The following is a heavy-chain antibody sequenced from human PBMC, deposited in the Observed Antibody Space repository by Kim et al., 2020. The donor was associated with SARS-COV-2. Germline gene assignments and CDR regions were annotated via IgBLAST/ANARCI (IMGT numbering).Heavy chain of an antibody. CDR3: ARDSSSWYGAVDY. CDR2: IYYSGST. Sequence: SETLSLTCTVSGGSVSSGSYYWSWIRQPPGKGLEWIGYIYYSGSTNYNPSLKSRVTISVDTSKNQFSLKLSSVTAADTAVYYCARDSSSWYGAVDYWGQG. J-gene: IGHJ4*02. CDR1: GGSVSSGSYY. D-gene: IGHD6-13*01. V-gene: IGHV4-61*01.